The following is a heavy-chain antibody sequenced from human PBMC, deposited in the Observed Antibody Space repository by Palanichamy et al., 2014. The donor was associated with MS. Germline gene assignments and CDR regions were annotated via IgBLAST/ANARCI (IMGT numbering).Heavy chain of an antibody. J-gene: IGHJ4*02. V-gene: IGHV3-33*01. CDR1: GFTFSSYG. Sequence: ASGFTFSSYGMHWARQAPGKGLEWVAVIWYDGSNKYYADSVKGRFTISRDNSKNTLYLQMNSLRAEDTAVYYCARGTPYYDFWSGYYWSDYWGQGTLVTVSS. CDR2: IWYDGSNK. D-gene: IGHD3-3*01. CDR3: ARGTPYYDFWSGYYWSDY.